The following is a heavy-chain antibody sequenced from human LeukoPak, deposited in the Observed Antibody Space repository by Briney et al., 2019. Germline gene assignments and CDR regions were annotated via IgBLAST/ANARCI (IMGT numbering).Heavy chain of an antibody. J-gene: IGHJ4*02. V-gene: IGHV4-39*07. D-gene: IGHD5-24*01. Sequence: PSETLSLTCIVSGASIRNYNNYWGWIRQPPGKGLEWIGSIYHSGSTYYNPSLKSRVTISVDTSKNQFSLKLSSVTAADTAVYYRARGGLHDGFDYWGQGTLVTVSS. CDR3: ARGGLHDGFDY. CDR2: IYHSGST. CDR1: GASIRNYNNY.